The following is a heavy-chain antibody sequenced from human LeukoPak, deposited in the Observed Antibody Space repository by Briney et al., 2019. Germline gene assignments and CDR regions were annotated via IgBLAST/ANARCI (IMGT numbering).Heavy chain of an antibody. CDR3: ARDAPGSYYDSSGYYPDY. Sequence: GASVKVSCKASGHTFTSYYMHWVRQAPGQGLEWMGIINPSGGSTSYAQKFQGRVTMTRDTSTSTVYMELSSLRSEDAAVYYCARDAPGSYYDSSGYYPDYWGQGTLVTVSS. V-gene: IGHV1-46*01. CDR2: INPSGGST. CDR1: GHTFTSYY. D-gene: IGHD3-22*01. J-gene: IGHJ4*02.